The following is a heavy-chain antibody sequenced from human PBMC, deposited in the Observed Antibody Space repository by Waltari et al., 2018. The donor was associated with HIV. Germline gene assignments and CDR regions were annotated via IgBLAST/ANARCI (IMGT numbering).Heavy chain of an antibody. CDR3: ARGGYSGYVYRYFDL. J-gene: IGHJ2*01. CDR1: GGSFSGYY. CDR2: INHSGST. V-gene: IGHV4-34*01. D-gene: IGHD5-12*01. Sequence: QVQLQQWGAGLLKPSETLSLTCAVYGGSFSGYYWSWIRQPPGKGLEWIGEINHSGSTNYNPSLKSRVTISVDTSKNQCSLKLSSVTAADTAVYYCARGGYSGYVYRYFDLWGRGTLVTVSS.